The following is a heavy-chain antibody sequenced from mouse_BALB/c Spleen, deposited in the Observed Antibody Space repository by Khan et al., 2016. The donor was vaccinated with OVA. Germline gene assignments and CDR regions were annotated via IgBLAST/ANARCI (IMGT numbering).Heavy chain of an antibody. CDR1: GYTFTDFP. J-gene: IGHJ3*01. Sequence: VELKESGAELVRPGVSLKISCKGSGYTFTDFPMHWVKQSHAKNLEWIGVVSTNYGDATYNQKFTGKATMTVEKSSSTAYMELARLTSEDSAIFIFARGGGGDRFAYWGQGTLVTVSA. CDR3: ARGGGGDRFAY. CDR2: VSTNYGDA. V-gene: IGHV1S137*01.